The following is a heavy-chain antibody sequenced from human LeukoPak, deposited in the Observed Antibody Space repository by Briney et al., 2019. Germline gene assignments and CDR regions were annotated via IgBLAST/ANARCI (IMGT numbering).Heavy chain of an antibody. CDR1: GFTFSTYS. V-gene: IGHV3-48*01. Sequence: GGSLRPSCAASGFTFSTYSMNWVRQAPGKGLEWVSYISSSSTTIYYADSVKGRFTISRDNAKNSLYLQMNSLRAEDTAVYYCARDLYKWNYYMDVWGKGTTVTVSS. J-gene: IGHJ6*03. D-gene: IGHD1-20*01. CDR2: ISSSSTTI. CDR3: ARDLYKWNYYMDV.